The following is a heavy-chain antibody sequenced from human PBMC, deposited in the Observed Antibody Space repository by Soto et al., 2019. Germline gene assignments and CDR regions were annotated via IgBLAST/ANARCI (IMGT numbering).Heavy chain of an antibody. CDR2: ISAYNGNT. D-gene: IGHD3-10*01. CDR3: ARGTGMVRGLSNLDY. Sequence: QVQLVQSGAEVKKPGASVKVSCKASGYTFTSYGIRWVRQAPGQGLEWMGWISAYNGNTNYEKKIQGRFTMTTDTSTSTDYMELRSLRSDDTAVYYCARGTGMVRGLSNLDYWGQGTLVTVSS. J-gene: IGHJ4*02. V-gene: IGHV1-18*01. CDR1: GYTFTSYG.